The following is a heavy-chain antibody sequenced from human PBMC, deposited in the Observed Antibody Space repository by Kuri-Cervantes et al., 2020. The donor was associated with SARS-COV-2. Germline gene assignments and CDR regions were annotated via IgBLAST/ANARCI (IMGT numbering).Heavy chain of an antibody. Sequence: SQTLSLTCAVYGGSFSGYYWSWIRQPPGKGLEWIGEINHSGSTNYNPSLKGRVTISVETSKNQFSLKLSSVTAADTAVYYCARRAMVAAIYDAFDIWGQGTMVTVSS. CDR1: GGSFSGYY. J-gene: IGHJ3*02. V-gene: IGHV4-34*01. CDR2: INHSGST. CDR3: ARRAMVAAIYDAFDI. D-gene: IGHD2-15*01.